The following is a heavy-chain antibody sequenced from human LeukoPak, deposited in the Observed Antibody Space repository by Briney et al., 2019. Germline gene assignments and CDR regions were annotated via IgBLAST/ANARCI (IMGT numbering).Heavy chain of an antibody. J-gene: IGHJ4*02. CDR1: GGSLSGYY. CDR3: ARDRRAAAGRGGFDY. Sequence: SETLSLTCAVYGGSLSGYYWSWLRQPPGKGLEWIGEINHSGSTNYNPSLKSRVTISVDTSKNQFSLKLSSVTAADTAVYYCARDRRAAAGRGGFDYWGQGTLVTVSS. D-gene: IGHD6-13*01. V-gene: IGHV4-34*01. CDR2: INHSGST.